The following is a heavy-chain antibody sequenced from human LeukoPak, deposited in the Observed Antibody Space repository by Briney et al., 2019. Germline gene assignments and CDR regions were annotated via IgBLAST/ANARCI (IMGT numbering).Heavy chain of an antibody. CDR3: ARDIPSRYPLCCPDY. D-gene: IGHD2-2*02. CDR1: GGTFSSYA. Sequence: GASVKVSCKASGGTFSSYAISWVRQAPGQGLEWMGGIIPIFGTANYAQKFQGRVTITADKSTSTAYMELSSLRSEDTAVYYCARDIPSRYPLCCPDYWGQGTLVTVSS. CDR2: IIPIFGTA. V-gene: IGHV1-69*06. J-gene: IGHJ4*02.